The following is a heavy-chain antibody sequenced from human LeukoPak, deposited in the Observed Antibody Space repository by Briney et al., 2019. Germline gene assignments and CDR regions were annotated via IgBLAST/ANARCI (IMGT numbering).Heavy chain of an antibody. CDR3: ARTRPRGIAAAASGGYYYYMDV. Sequence: SETLSLTCAVYGGSFSGYYWSWIRQPPGKGLEWIGEINHSGSTNYNPSLKSRVTISVDTSKNQFSLKLSSVTAADTAVYYCARTRPRGIAAAASGGYYYYMDVWGKGTTVTVSS. CDR2: INHSGST. CDR1: GGSFSGYY. D-gene: IGHD6-13*01. V-gene: IGHV4-34*01. J-gene: IGHJ6*03.